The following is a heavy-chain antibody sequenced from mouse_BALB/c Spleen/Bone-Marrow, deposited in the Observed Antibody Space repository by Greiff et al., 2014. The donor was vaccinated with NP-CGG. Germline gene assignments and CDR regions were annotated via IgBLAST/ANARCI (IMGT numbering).Heavy chain of an antibody. CDR3: TRSRRAMDH. J-gene: IGHJ4*01. Sequence: QVQLQQPGAELVKPGASVKLSCKASGYTSTSYYMCWVKQRPGQGLEWIGEINPSNGGTNFNEKFESKATLTVDKSSSTAYMSLSSLTSEDSAVYYCTRSRRAMDHWGQGTSVTVSS. V-gene: IGHV1S81*02. CDR2: INPSNGGT. CDR1: GYTSTSYY. D-gene: IGHD2-12*01.